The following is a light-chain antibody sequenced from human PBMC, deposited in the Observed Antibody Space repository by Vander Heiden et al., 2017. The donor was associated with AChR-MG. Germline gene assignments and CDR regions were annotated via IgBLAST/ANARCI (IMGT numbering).Light chain of an antibody. CDR1: QSVSDY. Sequence: EIVLTQSPATLSLSPGERATLSCSASQSVSDYLVGYQLKTGQAPRLLIYDASNRATGSPARFSGSGSGTDVTLTISSLEPEDVAVYYCQQRSNWPPSTFGQGTKLEIK. J-gene: IGKJ2*01. CDR2: DAS. V-gene: IGKV3-11*01. CDR3: QQRSNWPPST.